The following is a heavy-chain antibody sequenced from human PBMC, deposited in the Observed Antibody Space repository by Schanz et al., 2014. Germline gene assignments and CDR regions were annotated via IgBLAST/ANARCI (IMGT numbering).Heavy chain of an antibody. CDR2: IGNGGVTI. CDR1: GFAFSDYF. D-gene: IGHD3-22*01. CDR3: ARPPHDSSGYYPFDY. V-gene: IGHV3-11*01. Sequence: VQLVESGGGLIQPGGSLRLSCVASGFAFSDYFMAWIRQPPGRGLEWVSYIGNGGVTIYYADSVKGRFTISRDNAKNSLYLQMNSLRAEDTAVYYCARPPHDSSGYYPFDYWGQGTLVTVSS. J-gene: IGHJ4*02.